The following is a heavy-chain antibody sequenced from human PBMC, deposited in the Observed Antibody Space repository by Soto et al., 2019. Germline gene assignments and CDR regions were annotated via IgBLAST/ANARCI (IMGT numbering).Heavy chain of an antibody. D-gene: IGHD3-9*01. CDR1: GFTFSSYA. Sequence: EVQLLESGGGLVQPGGSLRLSCAASGFTFSSYAMSWVRQAPGKGLEWVSAISGSGGSTYYADSVKGRFTISRDNSKNTLYLQMNSVRAEDTAVYYCAKDVWGITIFGGMDVWGQGPTVTVSS. V-gene: IGHV3-23*01. CDR3: AKDVWGITIFGGMDV. CDR2: ISGSGGST. J-gene: IGHJ6*02.